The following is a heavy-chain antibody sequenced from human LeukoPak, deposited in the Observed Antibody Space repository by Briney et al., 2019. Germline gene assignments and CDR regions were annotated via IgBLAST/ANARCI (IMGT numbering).Heavy chain of an antibody. CDR2: IYHSGST. CDR1: GGSISSSNW. CDR3: ARDRLGYCTNGVCYTKYYFDY. Sequence: SETLSLTCAVSGGSISSSNWWSWVRQPPGKGLEWIGEIYHSGSTNYNPSLKSRVTISVDKSKNQFSLKLSSVTAADTAVYYCARDRLGYCTNGVCYTKYYFDYWGQGTLVTVSS. D-gene: IGHD2-8*01. V-gene: IGHV4-4*02. J-gene: IGHJ4*02.